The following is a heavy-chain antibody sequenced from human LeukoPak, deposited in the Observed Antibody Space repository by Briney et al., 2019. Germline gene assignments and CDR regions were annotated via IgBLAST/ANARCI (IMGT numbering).Heavy chain of an antibody. J-gene: IGHJ6*02. D-gene: IGHD3-3*01. CDR1: GGSISSYH. CDR3: TRSLGVVIHGGMDV. Sequence: TETLSLTCTVSGGSISSYHWSWIRQPPGKGLEWIGHIYYTGSTNYNPSLKSRVTISLDTSKNQFSLKLSSVTAADTAVYYCTRSLGVVIHGGMDVWGQGTTVTV. CDR2: IYYTGST. V-gene: IGHV4-59*01.